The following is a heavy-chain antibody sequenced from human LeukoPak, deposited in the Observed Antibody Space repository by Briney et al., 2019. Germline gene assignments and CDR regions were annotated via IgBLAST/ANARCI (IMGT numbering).Heavy chain of an antibody. J-gene: IGHJ6*03. V-gene: IGHV4-4*07. CDR3: AREGYYDFWSGLPYYYYYMDV. Sequence: SETLSLTCTVSGGSISSYYWSWIRQPAGKGLEWIGRIHTSGNTDYNPSLKSRVTMSVDTSKNQFSLKLNSVTAADTAVYYCAREGYYDFWSGLPYYYYYMDVWGKGTTVTVSS. CDR2: IHTSGNT. D-gene: IGHD3-3*01. CDR1: GGSISSYY.